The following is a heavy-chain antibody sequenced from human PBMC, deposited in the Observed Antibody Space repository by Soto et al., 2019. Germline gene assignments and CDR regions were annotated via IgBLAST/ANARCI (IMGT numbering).Heavy chain of an antibody. CDR3: ISHSPEDMIRT. J-gene: IGHJ4*02. Sequence: VQLVESGGGLVQPGGSLKLSCAASGFTFSGSSVHWVRQASGKGLEWVGRIRNKANSYATAYAASVRGRFTISRDDSKNTAFLQMHSLNTEDTAVYYCISHSPEDMIRTWGQGTLVTVSS. CDR2: IRNKANSYAT. CDR1: GFTFSGSS. D-gene: IGHD2-15*01. V-gene: IGHV3-73*02.